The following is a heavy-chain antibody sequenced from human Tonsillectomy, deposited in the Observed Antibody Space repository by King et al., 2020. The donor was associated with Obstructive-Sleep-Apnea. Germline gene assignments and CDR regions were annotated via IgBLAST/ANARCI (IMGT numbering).Heavy chain of an antibody. V-gene: IGHV4-30-4*01. CDR2: IYNSGKS. J-gene: IGHJ4*02. CDR1: GDSISSGDYY. Sequence: VQLQESGPGLVKPSQTLSLTCTVSGDSISSGDYYWSWIRQPPGKGLEWIGDIYNSGKSYYNPSPKSRVTISVDTAKNPFSLKLSSVTAADTAVYYCAREYCSGGSCSLAYWGQGTLVTVSS. CDR3: AREYCSGGSCSLAY. D-gene: IGHD2-15*01.